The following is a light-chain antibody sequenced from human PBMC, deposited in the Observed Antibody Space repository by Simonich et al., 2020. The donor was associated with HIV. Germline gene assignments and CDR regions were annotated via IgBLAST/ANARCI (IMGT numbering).Light chain of an antibody. CDR3: NSYTSSSAWV. V-gene: IGLV2-14*03. Sequence: QSALTQPASVSGSPGQSITISCTGTSSDVGAYNYVSWYQQYSGKAPKLVIYDVHNRPSGFSNRFSGSKSGNTASLTISGLQAEDEADYYCNSYTSSSAWVFGGGTKLTVL. CDR1: SSDVGAYNY. J-gene: IGLJ2*01. CDR2: DVH.